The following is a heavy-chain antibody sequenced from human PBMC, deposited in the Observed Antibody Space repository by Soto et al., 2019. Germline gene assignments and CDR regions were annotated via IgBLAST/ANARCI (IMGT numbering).Heavy chain of an antibody. Sequence: ASVKVSCKASGYTFTCYYMHWVRQAPGQGLEWMGWINPNSGGTNYAQKFQGRVTMTRDTSISTAYMELRSLRSDDTAVYYCARRIDCSGGSCYSYYYYYYMDVWGKGTTVTVSS. D-gene: IGHD2-15*01. CDR3: ARRIDCSGGSCYSYYYYYYMDV. CDR2: INPNSGGT. CDR1: GYTFTCYY. V-gene: IGHV1-2*02. J-gene: IGHJ6*03.